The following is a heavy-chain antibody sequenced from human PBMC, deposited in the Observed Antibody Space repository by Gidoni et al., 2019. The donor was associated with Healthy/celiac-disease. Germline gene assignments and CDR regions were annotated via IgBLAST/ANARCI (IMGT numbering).Heavy chain of an antibody. Sequence: EVQLVESGGGLVQPGGSLRLSCAASGFPFSRYAMSWVRQAPGKGREWVSAIRGSGGSPYYADSVKGRFTISRANSKNSLYLQMNSLRAEYTAVYDCAKAVDYYDSSGYYHDYWGQGTLVTVSS. J-gene: IGHJ4*02. CDR1: GFPFSRYA. CDR2: IRGSGGSP. V-gene: IGHV3-23*04. CDR3: AKAVDYYDSSGYYHDY. D-gene: IGHD3-22*01.